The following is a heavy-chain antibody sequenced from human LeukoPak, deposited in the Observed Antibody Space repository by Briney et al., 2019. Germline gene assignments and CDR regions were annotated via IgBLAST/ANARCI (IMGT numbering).Heavy chain of an antibody. CDR1: GGSISSYY. Sequence: SETLSLTCTVSGGSISSYYWSWIRQPAGKGLEWIGRIYTSGSTNYNPSLKSRVTMSVDTSKNQFSLKLSSVAAADTAVYYCARAPPVVPAAMFLDYWGQGTPVTVSS. CDR2: IYTSGST. V-gene: IGHV4-4*07. J-gene: IGHJ4*02. CDR3: ARAPPVVPAAMFLDY. D-gene: IGHD2-2*01.